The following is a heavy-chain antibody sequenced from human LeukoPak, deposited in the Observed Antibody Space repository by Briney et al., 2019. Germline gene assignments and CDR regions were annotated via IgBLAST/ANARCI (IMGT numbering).Heavy chain of an antibody. CDR2: ISSSSTFI. Sequence: PGGSLRLSCAASGFTFSSYSMNWVRQAPGKGLEWVSSISSSSTFIYYADSVKGRFTVSRDNAKNSLFLQINSLRAEDTAVYYCARYVADVQYAFDIWGQGTMVTVSS. CDR1: GFTFSSYS. V-gene: IGHV3-21*01. J-gene: IGHJ3*02. D-gene: IGHD3-16*01. CDR3: ARYVADVQYAFDI.